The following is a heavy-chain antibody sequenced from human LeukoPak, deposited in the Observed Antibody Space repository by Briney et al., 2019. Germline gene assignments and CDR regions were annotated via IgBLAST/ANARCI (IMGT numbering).Heavy chain of an antibody. CDR3: AKGDYDSSGYLYYFDY. Sequence: GGSLRLSCAASGFTFSSYAMSWVRQAPGKGLEWVSAISGSGGSTYYADSVKGRFTISRDNSKNTLYLQMNSLRAEDTAVYYCAKGDYDSSGYLYYFDYWSQGTLVTISS. V-gene: IGHV3-23*01. CDR1: GFTFSSYA. D-gene: IGHD3-22*01. J-gene: IGHJ4*02. CDR2: ISGSGGST.